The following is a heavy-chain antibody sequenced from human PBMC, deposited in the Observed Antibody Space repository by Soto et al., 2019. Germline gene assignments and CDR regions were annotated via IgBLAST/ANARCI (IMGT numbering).Heavy chain of an antibody. CDR2: IYPGDSDT. V-gene: IGHV5-51*01. Sequence: GESLKISCQGSGYTFTNYWIGWVSQMPGKGLEWMGIIYPGDSDTKYNPSFQGQVTISADKSITTTYLRWTSLKASDTAIYSCAASIFYYGMDVWGQGTTVTVSS. CDR3: AASIFYYGMDV. J-gene: IGHJ6*02. CDR1: GYTFTNYW.